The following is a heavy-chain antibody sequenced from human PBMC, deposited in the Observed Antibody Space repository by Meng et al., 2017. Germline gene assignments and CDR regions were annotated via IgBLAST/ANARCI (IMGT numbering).Heavy chain of an antibody. Sequence: SVKVSCKASGGTFSSYAISWVRQAPGQWLEWMGGIIPIFGTANYAQKFQGRVTITADKSTSTAYMELSSLRSEDTAVYYCARGGCSSTSCYAGGVGWFDPWGQGTLVTVSS. CDR3: ARGGCSSTSCYAGGVGWFDP. V-gene: IGHV1-69*06. CDR2: IIPIFGTA. CDR1: GGTFSSYA. D-gene: IGHD2-2*01. J-gene: IGHJ5*02.